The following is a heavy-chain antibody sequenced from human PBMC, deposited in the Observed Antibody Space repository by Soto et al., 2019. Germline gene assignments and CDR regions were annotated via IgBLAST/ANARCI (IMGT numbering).Heavy chain of an antibody. J-gene: IGHJ4*02. D-gene: IGHD6-19*01. CDR3: AKDRAYSSGWYDY. CDR2: ISYDGSNK. Sequence: GGSLRLSCAASGFTFSRYGMHWVRQAPGKGLEWVAVISYDGSNKYYADSVKGRFTISRDNSKNTLYLQMNSLRAEDTAVYYCAKDRAYSSGWYDYWGQGTLVTVSS. V-gene: IGHV3-30*18. CDR1: GFTFSRYG.